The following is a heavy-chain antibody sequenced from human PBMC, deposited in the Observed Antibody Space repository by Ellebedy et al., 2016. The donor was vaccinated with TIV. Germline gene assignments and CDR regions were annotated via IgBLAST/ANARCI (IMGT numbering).Heavy chain of an antibody. CDR2: ISNSGDTT. CDR3: ARGLPRLDGSGTPYWYFDL. D-gene: IGHD3-10*01. J-gene: IGHJ2*01. V-gene: IGHV3-23*01. CDR1: GFTFSCCA. Sequence: GESLKISCAASGFTFSCCAMSWVRQTPGKGLEWVSVISNSGDTTYADYVKGRFTISRDNSKDTLFLQMNSLRAEDTAVYYCARGLPRLDGSGTPYWYFDLWGRGTLVIVSS.